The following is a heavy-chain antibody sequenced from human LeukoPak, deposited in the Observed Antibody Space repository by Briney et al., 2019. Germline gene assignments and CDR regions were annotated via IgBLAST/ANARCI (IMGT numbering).Heavy chain of an antibody. CDR1: GYSISSGYY. CDR3: ARGPIAVAGSTWDYFDY. J-gene: IGHJ4*02. Sequence: SETLSLTCTVSGYSISSGYYWGWIRQPPGKGLEWIGEIYHSGSTNYNPSLKSRVTISVDKSKNQFSLKLSSVTAADTAVYYCARGPIAVAGSTWDYFDYWGQGTLVTVSS. D-gene: IGHD6-19*01. V-gene: IGHV4-38-2*02. CDR2: IYHSGST.